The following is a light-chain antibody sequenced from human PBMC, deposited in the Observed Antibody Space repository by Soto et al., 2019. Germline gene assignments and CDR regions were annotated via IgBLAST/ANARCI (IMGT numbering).Light chain of an antibody. CDR1: QSISTW. CDR3: QQYNSCSWA. Sequence: DIQMMQSPSTLSASVGDRVTITCRASQSISTWLAWYQQSAGKAPKLLIYKASNLESGVPSRFSGSGSGTDVTLTISSLQPDDFASYYCQQYNSCSWAFGQGTKVEIK. J-gene: IGKJ1*01. CDR2: KAS. V-gene: IGKV1-5*03.